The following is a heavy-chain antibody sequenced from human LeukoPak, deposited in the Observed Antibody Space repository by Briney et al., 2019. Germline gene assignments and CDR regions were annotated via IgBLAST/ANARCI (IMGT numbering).Heavy chain of an antibody. CDR1: GLAFSSYE. J-gene: IGHJ4*02. Sequence: GGSLRLSCAASGLAFSSYEMNWVRHAPGKWLEWVSYIGSSGSHIKYAESVKGRFTISRDNAQNSLYLQMNGLRAEDTAVYYWARPAGSSWYFFGYWGQGALVTVSS. D-gene: IGHD6-13*01. V-gene: IGHV3-48*03. CDR3: ARPAGSSWYFFGY. CDR2: IGSSGSHI.